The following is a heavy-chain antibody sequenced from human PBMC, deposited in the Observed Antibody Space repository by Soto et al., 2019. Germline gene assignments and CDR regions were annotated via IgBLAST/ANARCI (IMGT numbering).Heavy chain of an antibody. D-gene: IGHD2-2*01. CDR1: GYSFTSYW. J-gene: IGHJ6*02. CDR3: AAEPEGGMDV. CDR2: IDPSDSYT. Sequence: LGESLKISCKGSGYSFTSYWISWVRQMPGKGLEWMGRIDPSDSYTNYSPSFQGHVTISADKSISTAYLQWSSLKASDTAMYYCAAEPEGGMDVWGQGTTVTVSS. V-gene: IGHV5-10-1*01.